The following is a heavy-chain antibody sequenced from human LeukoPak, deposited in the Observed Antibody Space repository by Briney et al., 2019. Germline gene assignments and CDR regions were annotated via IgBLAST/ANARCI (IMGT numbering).Heavy chain of an antibody. Sequence: GGSLRLSCAASGFNFNNYNMNWVRQAPGKGLEWVSYITLSSSSIYYADSVKGRFTISRDNGKNSLYLQMNSLRAEDTAVYYCAKSPLVDRKLMHSGRVWFDPWGQGTLVTVSS. CDR3: AKSPLVDRKLMHSGRVWFDP. D-gene: IGHD2-8*02. CDR2: ITLSSSSI. CDR1: GFNFNNYN. V-gene: IGHV3-48*01. J-gene: IGHJ5*02.